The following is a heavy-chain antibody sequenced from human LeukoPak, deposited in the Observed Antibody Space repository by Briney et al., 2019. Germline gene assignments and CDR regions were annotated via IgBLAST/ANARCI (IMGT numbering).Heavy chain of an antibody. CDR1: GGSISSSSYY. Sequence: NTSETLSLTCTVSGGSISSSSYYWGWIRQPPGKGLEWIGSIYYSGSTYYNPSLKSRVTISVDTSKNQFSLKLSSVTAADTAVYYCARECRNVVQNFDYWGQGTLVTVSS. CDR3: ARECRNVVQNFDY. D-gene: IGHD1-14*01. CDR2: IYYSGST. V-gene: IGHV4-39*07. J-gene: IGHJ4*02.